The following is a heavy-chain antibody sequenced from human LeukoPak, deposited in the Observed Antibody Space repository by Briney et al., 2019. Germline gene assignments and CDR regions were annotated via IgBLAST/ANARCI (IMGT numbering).Heavy chain of an antibody. D-gene: IGHD6-6*01. CDR2: ISAYKGVT. V-gene: IGHV1-18*01. Sequence: ASVKVSCKPSGYTFISYGISWVRQAPGQGLEWVGWISAYKGVTDYAQNFQGRVAMTSDTSTSTAYMELSSLRSEDTAVYYCARGRYSSSHGIYYFDYWGQGTLVTVSS. CDR1: GYTFISYG. CDR3: ARGRYSSSHGIYYFDY. J-gene: IGHJ4*02.